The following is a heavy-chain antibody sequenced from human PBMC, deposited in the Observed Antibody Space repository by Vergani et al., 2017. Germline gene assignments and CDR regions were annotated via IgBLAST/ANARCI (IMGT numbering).Heavy chain of an antibody. Sequence: EVQLQESGGGLVKPGGSLKVSCAASGFSFSTYSINWVRQAPGKGLEWVSSISGRSNYIYYADSLKGRFTISRDNAKNSLYLQMNSLRAEDTALYYCAKDHYXFWSGYPNLSPFDLWGRGTLVTVSS. CDR3: AKDHYXFWSGYPNLSPFDL. CDR2: ISGRSNYI. CDR1: GFSFSTYS. J-gene: IGHJ2*01. V-gene: IGHV3-21*04. D-gene: IGHD3-3*01.